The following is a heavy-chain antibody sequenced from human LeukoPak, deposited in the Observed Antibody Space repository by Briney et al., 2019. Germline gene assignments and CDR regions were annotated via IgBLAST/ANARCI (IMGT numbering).Heavy chain of an antibody. V-gene: IGHV1-2*02. CDR3: ARDPGLHCYFDY. CDR2: INPNSGGT. CDR1: GDTFTGYQ. D-gene: IGHD5-24*01. J-gene: IGHJ4*02. Sequence: ASVKVSCKASGDTFTGYQMHWVRQAPGQGLEWMGWINPNSGGTNNAQKFQGRVTMTRDTSISTAYMELSRLRSDDTAVYYCARDPGLHCYFDYWGQGTLVTVSS.